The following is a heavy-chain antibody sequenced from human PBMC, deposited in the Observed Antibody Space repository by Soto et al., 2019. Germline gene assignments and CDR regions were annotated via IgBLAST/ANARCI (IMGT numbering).Heavy chain of an antibody. CDR1: GGTFSSYA. V-gene: IGHV1-69*12. Sequence: QVQLVQSGAEVKKPGSSVKVSCKASGGTFSSYAISWVRQAPGQGLEWMGGIIPIFGTANYAQKFQGRVTITAAESTSTAYMELRSLRSEDTAVYYCASKGDYGGNYADWYFDLWGRGTLVTVSS. J-gene: IGHJ2*01. CDR2: IIPIFGTA. D-gene: IGHD4-17*01. CDR3: ASKGDYGGNYADWYFDL.